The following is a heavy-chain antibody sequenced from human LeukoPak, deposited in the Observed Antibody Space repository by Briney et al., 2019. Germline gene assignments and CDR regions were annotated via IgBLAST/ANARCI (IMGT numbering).Heavy chain of an antibody. CDR3: ARGITRLEYFDY. V-gene: IGHV4-39*06. D-gene: IGHD3-16*01. Sequence: SETLSLTCTVSGGSISSSSYYWGWIRQPPGKGLEWIGSIYYSGSTYYNPSLKSRVTISVDTSKNQFTLKLSSVTAADTAVYYCARGITRLEYFDYWGQGTLVTVSS. CDR2: IYYSGST. CDR1: GGSISSSSYY. J-gene: IGHJ4*02.